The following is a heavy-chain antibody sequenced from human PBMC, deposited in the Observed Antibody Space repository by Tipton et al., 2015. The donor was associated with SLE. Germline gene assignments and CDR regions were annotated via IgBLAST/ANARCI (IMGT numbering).Heavy chain of an antibody. Sequence: TLSLTCAVYGGSFSGYYWSWIRQPPGKGLEWIGEINHSGSTNYNPSLKSRVTISVDTSKNQFSLKLSSVTAADTAVYYCARGLRAADYWGQGTLVTVSS. CDR3: ARGLRAADY. CDR1: GGSFSGYY. D-gene: IGHD6-13*01. CDR2: INHSGST. J-gene: IGHJ4*02. V-gene: IGHV4-34*01.